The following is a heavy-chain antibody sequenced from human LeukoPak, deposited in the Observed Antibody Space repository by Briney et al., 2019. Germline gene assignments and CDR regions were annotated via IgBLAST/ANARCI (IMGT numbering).Heavy chain of an antibody. D-gene: IGHD3-3*01. V-gene: IGHV1-18*01. J-gene: IGHJ4*02. CDR1: GYTFTSHG. Sequence: ASVKVSCKASGYTFTSHGISWVRQAPGQGLEWMGWINAYNGNTNYAQKLQGRVTMTTDTSTSTAYMDLRSLRSDDTAVYYCARDGDFWSGYYIDYWGQGTLVTASS. CDR2: INAYNGNT. CDR3: ARDGDFWSGYYIDY.